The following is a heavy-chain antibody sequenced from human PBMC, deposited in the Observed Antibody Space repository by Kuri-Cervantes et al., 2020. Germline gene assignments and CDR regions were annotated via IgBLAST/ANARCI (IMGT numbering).Heavy chain of an antibody. CDR1: GFSFSSYW. V-gene: IGHV3-74*01. D-gene: IGHD3-22*01. J-gene: IGHJ4*02. Sequence: GESLKISCAASGFSFSSYWMHWVRQGPGKGLEWVSRISSDGRITTYADSVKGRFTISRDNAKNMLYLQMNSLRAEDTAVYYCARDRDYYDSSGFDYWGQGTLVTVSS. CDR2: ISSDGRIT. CDR3: ARDRDYYDSSGFDY.